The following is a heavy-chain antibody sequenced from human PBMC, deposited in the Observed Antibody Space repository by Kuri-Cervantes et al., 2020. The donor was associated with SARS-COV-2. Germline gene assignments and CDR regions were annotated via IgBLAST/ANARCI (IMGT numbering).Heavy chain of an antibody. Sequence: SETLSLTCTVSGGSISSSSYYWGWIRQPPGKGLEWIGSIYYSGSTYYNPSLKSRVTISVDTSKNQFSLKLSSVTAADTAVYYCARHDVKGFDPWGQGTLVT. J-gene: IGHJ5*02. D-gene: IGHD3-10*02. CDR3: ARHDVKGFDP. V-gene: IGHV4-39*01. CDR2: IYYSGST. CDR1: GGSISSSSYY.